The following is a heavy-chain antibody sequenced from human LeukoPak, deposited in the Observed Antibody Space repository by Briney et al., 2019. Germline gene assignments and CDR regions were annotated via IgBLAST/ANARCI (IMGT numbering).Heavy chain of an antibody. CDR1: GFTVSSNY. CDR3: ARDRANEGDFDY. V-gene: IGHV3-66*01. J-gene: IGHJ4*02. Sequence: GGSLRLSCAASGFTVSSNYMSWVRQAPGKGLEWVSVIYSGGSTYYADSVKGRFTISRDNSKNTLYLQMNSLRAEDTAVYYCARDRANEGDFDYWGQGTLVTVSS. CDR2: IYSGGST.